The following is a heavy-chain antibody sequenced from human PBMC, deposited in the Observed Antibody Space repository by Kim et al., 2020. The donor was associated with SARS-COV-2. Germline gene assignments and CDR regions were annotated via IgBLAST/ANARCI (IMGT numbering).Heavy chain of an antibody. Sequence: GGSLRLSCAASGFTFSDHYMDWVRQAPGKGLEWVGRTRNKANSYTTEYAASVKGRFTISRDDSKNSLYLQMNSLKTEDTAVYYCARVIAVAGTFVDYWGQGTLVTVSS. CDR2: TRNKANSYTT. CDR3: ARVIAVAGTFVDY. D-gene: IGHD6-19*01. J-gene: IGHJ4*02. CDR1: GFTFSDHY. V-gene: IGHV3-72*01.